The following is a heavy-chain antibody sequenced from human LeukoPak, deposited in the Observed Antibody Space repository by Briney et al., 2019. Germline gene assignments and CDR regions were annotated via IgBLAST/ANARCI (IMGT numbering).Heavy chain of an antibody. CDR2: MSYDGSNK. Sequence: PGGSLRLSCAASGLTFSSYGMHWVRQAPGKGLEWVAVMSYDGSNKYYADSVKGRFTISRDNSKNTLYLQMNSLRAEDTAVYYCAKVLEWLTYYYYYGMDVWGQGTTVTVSS. J-gene: IGHJ6*02. D-gene: IGHD5-12*01. CDR3: AKVLEWLTYYYYYGMDV. V-gene: IGHV3-30*18. CDR1: GLTFSSYG.